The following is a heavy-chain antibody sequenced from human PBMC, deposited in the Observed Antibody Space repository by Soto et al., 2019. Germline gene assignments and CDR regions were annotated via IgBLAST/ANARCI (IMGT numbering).Heavy chain of an antibody. CDR3: AIWVIAAAGKGVDY. J-gene: IGHJ4*02. D-gene: IGHD6-13*01. Sequence: GGSLRLSCAASGFTFSSYSMNWVRQAPGKGLEWVSSISSSSSYIYYADSVKGRFTISRDNAKNSLYLQMNSLRAEDTAVYYCAIWVIAAAGKGVDYWCQGILVTVSS. V-gene: IGHV3-21*01. CDR1: GFTFSSYS. CDR2: ISSSSSYI.